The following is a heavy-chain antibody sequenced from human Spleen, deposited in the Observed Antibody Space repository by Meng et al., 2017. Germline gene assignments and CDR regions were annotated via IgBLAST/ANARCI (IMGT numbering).Heavy chain of an antibody. CDR1: GYSITGSYN. Sequence: SETLSLTCAVSGYSITGSYNWGWIRQSPGKGLEWIGYIYYTGSTYYNPSLKSRVTISVDTSKNQFSLKLSSVSAADTAVYYCAREGKYNFDSSGYLIDYWGQGNLVNGAS. D-gene: IGHD3-22*01. CDR2: IYYTGST. CDR3: AREGKYNFDSSGYLIDY. J-gene: IGHJ4*02. V-gene: IGHV4-31*11.